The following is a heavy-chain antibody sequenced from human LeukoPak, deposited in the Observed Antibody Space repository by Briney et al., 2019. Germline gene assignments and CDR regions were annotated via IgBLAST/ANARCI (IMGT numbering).Heavy chain of an antibody. CDR3: ARAPSLLLWFGEYFDY. CDR2: ISYDGSNK. Sequence: GRSLRLSCAAPGFTFSSYAMHWVRQAPGKGLEWVAVISYDGSNKYYADSVKGRFTISRDNSKNTLYLQMNSLRAEDTAVYYCARAPSLLLWFGEYFDYWGQGTLVTVSS. D-gene: IGHD3-10*01. CDR1: GFTFSSYA. J-gene: IGHJ4*02. V-gene: IGHV3-30*04.